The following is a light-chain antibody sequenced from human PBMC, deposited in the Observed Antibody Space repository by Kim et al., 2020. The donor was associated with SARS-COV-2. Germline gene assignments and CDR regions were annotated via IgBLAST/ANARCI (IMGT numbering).Light chain of an antibody. CDR3: NSRDSNDNVV. CDR1: SLRSYY. J-gene: IGLJ2*01. V-gene: IGLV3-19*01. CDR2: GKN. Sequence: VALGKKVRITSKGDSLRSYYATWYQQQPGQAPILVIYGKNNRPSGIPDRFSGSSGGNTASLTITGTKAGDEADYYCNSRDSNDNVVFGGGTQLTVL.